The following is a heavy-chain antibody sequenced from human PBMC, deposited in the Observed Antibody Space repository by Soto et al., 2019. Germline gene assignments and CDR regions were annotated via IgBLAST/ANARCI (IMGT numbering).Heavy chain of an antibody. J-gene: IGHJ3*02. D-gene: IGHD5-18*01. CDR3: ARDRGHTYGLDALDI. Sequence: EVQLVESGGDLIQPGGSLRLSCAASGFTVSDYYMNWVRQAPGKGLEWVSVIYSGGSTSYADSVKGRFTISRDKSKNTVYLQMNSLRAEDTAIYYCARDRGHTYGLDALDIWGQGTMVTVSS. CDR2: IYSGGST. V-gene: IGHV3-53*01. CDR1: GFTVSDYY.